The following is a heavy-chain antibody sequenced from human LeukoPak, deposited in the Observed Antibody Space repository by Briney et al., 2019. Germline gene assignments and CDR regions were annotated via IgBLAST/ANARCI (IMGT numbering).Heavy chain of an antibody. J-gene: IGHJ6*03. D-gene: IGHD6-13*01. CDR3: ARGLMQQLVYYYYYYMDV. Sequence: GGSLRLSCAASGFTFSSYSMNLVRQAPGKGLEWVSSISSSSSYIYYADSVKGRFTISRDNAKNSLYLQMNSLRAEDTAVYYCARGLMQQLVYYYYYYMDVWAKGPRSPSP. CDR1: GFTFSSYS. CDR2: ISSSSSYI. V-gene: IGHV3-21*01.